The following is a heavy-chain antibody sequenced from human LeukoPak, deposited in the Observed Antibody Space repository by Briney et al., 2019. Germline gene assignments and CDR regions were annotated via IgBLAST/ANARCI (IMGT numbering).Heavy chain of an antibody. CDR1: GLTFSSYG. D-gene: IGHD3-10*01. V-gene: IGHV3-33*01. CDR3: AREDGSGSYDPFDY. J-gene: IGHJ4*02. CDR2: IWYDGSNK. Sequence: GGSLRLSCAASGLTFSSYGMHWVRQAPGKGLEWVAVIWYDGSNKYYADSVKGRFTISRDNSKNTLYLQMNSLRAEDTAVYYCAREDGSGSYDPFDYWGQGTLVTVSS.